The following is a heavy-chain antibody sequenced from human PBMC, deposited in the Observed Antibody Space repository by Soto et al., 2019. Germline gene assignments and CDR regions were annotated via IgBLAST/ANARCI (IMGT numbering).Heavy chain of an antibody. J-gene: IGHJ4*02. CDR2: IYHSGST. CDR1: GGSLSSSNW. Sequence: SETLSLTCAVSGGSLSSSNWWSWVRQPPGKGLEWIGEIYHSGSTNYNPSLKSRVTISVDKSKNQFSLKLSSVTAADTAVYYCARRSWCSSTSCYHFFDYWGQGTLVTVSS. V-gene: IGHV4-4*02. D-gene: IGHD2-2*01. CDR3: ARRSWCSSTSCYHFFDY.